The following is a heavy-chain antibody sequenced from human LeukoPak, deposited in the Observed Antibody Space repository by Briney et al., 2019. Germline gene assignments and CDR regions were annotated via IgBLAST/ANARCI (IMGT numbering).Heavy chain of an antibody. J-gene: IGHJ5*02. CDR2: IYYSGST. Sequence: PSETLYLTCTVSGGSISSSSYYWGWIRQPPGKGLEWIGSIYYSGSTYYSPSLKSRVTISVDTSKNQFSLKLSSVTAADTAVYYCARLPSSSWYRYTGASWFDPWGQGTLVTVSS. CDR1: GGSISSSSYY. D-gene: IGHD6-13*01. CDR3: ARLPSSSWYRYTGASWFDP. V-gene: IGHV4-39*01.